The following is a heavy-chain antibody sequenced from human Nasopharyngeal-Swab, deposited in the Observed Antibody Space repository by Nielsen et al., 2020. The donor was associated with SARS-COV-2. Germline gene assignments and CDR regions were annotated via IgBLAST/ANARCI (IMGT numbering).Heavy chain of an antibody. D-gene: IGHD3-16*02. CDR2: IYYTGST. CDR3: ARQDVSGSYRFMVY. V-gene: IGHV4-59*08. J-gene: IGHJ4*02. CDR1: GGSIGTYY. Sequence: SETLSLTCTVSGGSIGTYYWSWIRQPPGKGLEWIGYIYYTGSTMYNPSPKGRLTLSVDTSENQFSLRLTSVTAADSAVYYCARQDVSGSYRFMVYWGQGTLVTVSS.